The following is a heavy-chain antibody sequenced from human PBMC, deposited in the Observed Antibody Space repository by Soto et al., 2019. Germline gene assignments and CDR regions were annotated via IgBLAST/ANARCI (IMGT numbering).Heavy chain of an antibody. D-gene: IGHD6-25*01. Sequence: SETLSLTCTVSGGSISSSSYYWGWIRQPPGKGLEWIGSIYYSGSTYYNPSLKSRVTISVDTSKNQFSLKLSSVTAADTAVYYCARQSAAGGDYWGQGTLVTVSS. CDR3: ARQSAAGGDY. V-gene: IGHV4-39*01. CDR1: GGSISSSSYY. J-gene: IGHJ4*02. CDR2: IYYSGST.